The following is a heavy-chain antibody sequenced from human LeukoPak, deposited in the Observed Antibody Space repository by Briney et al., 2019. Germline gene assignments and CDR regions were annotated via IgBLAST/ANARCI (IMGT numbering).Heavy chain of an antibody. CDR3: ARDWQPYYYCYCMDV. CDR1: GYTFTSYG. D-gene: IGHD6-13*01. V-gene: IGHV1-18*01. Sequence: ASVKVSCKAFGYTFTSYGISWVRQAPGQGLEWMGWISAYNGNTNYAQKLQGRVTMTTDTSTSTAYMELGSLRSDGTAVYYCARDWQPYYYCYCMDVWGKGTTVTVSS. J-gene: IGHJ6*03. CDR2: ISAYNGNT.